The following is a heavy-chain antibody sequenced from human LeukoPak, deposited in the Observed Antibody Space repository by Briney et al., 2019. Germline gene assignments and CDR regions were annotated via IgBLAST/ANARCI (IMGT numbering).Heavy chain of an antibody. Sequence: PSETLSLTCTVSGGSIGSFFWSWIRQPPGKALEWIGYIHYSGSTNYNPSLKSRVTISVDTSKNQFSLKLSSVTAADTAVYYCARGPSGSYYIDYWGQGTLVTVSS. CDR2: IHYSGST. D-gene: IGHD1-26*01. CDR3: ARGPSGSYYIDY. V-gene: IGHV4-59*12. J-gene: IGHJ4*02. CDR1: GGSIGSFF.